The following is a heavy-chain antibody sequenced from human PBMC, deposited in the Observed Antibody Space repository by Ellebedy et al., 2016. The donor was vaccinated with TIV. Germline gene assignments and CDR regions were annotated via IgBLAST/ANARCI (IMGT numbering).Heavy chain of an antibody. CDR2: ISGSGDNT. CDR3: AKLEFYGSDASF. D-gene: IGHD3-10*01. J-gene: IGHJ4*02. Sequence: GESLKISCAASGFPFSNYAMSWVRQAPGTGLQWVSAISGSGDNTYYADSVKGRFTISRDNSKNTVFLQMNSLRADDTAVYYCAKLEFYGSDASFWGQGTLVTVSS. V-gene: IGHV3-23*01. CDR1: GFPFSNYA.